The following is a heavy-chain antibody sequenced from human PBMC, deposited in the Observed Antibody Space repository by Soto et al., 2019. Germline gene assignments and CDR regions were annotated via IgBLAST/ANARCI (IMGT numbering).Heavy chain of an antibody. Sequence: LRLSCAASGFTFSSYEMNWVRQAPGKGLEWVSYISSSGSTIYYADSVKGRFTISRDNAKNSLYLQMNSLRPEDTAVYYCVKDRAPRDGYKTQPGSWGLGTLVTVSS. CDR2: ISSSGSTI. V-gene: IGHV3-48*03. CDR3: VKDRAPRDGYKTQPGS. J-gene: IGHJ5*02. D-gene: IGHD5-12*01. CDR1: GFTFSSYE.